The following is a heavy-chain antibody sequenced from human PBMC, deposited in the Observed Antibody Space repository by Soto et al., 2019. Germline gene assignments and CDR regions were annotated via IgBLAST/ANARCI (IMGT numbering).Heavy chain of an antibody. CDR3: ARHGMSSWTVFDF. V-gene: IGHV4-39*01. Sequence: QVQLQESGPGLVKPSETLSLTCTVSRDSINSPSFYGGWIRQPPGKGLEWVATIYYSGSTYYNPSLKSRVTMSIDTSKNHFSLKLSSVTAADTAVYYCARHGMSSWTVFDFWGQGTLVTVSS. CDR1: RDSINSPSFY. D-gene: IGHD6-13*01. J-gene: IGHJ4*02. CDR2: IYYSGST.